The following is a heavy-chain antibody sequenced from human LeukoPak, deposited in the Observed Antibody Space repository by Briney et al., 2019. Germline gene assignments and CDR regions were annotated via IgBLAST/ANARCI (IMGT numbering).Heavy chain of an antibody. V-gene: IGHV4-39*01. Sequence: KPSETLSLTCTVSGGSISSSSYYWGWIRQPPGKGLEWIGSIYYSGSTYYNPSLKSRVTISVDTSKNQFSLKLSSVTAADTAVYYCARTTRGYSGHGWYFDLWGRGTLVTVFS. D-gene: IGHD5-12*01. CDR2: IYYSGST. J-gene: IGHJ2*01. CDR1: GGSISSSSYY. CDR3: ARTTRGYSGHGWYFDL.